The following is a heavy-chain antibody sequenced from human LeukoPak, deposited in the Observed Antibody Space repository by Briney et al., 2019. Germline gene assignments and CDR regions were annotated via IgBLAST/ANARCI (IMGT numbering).Heavy chain of an antibody. D-gene: IGHD3-16*01. CDR2: TRDKARSYRT. CDR3: ARDGGEGDNSAFDI. Sequence: PGGSLRLSCAVSGFNVSSHHMNWDRQAPGKGLEWVGRTRDKARSYRTEYAASVDGRFTISRDDSKNSVYLQMNSLKIEDTGVYYCARDGGEGDNSAFDIWGQGTAVTVAS. CDR1: GFNVSSHH. V-gene: IGHV3-72*01. J-gene: IGHJ3*02.